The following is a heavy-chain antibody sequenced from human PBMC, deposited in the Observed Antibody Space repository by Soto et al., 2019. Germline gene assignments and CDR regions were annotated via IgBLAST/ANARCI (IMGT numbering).Heavy chain of an antibody. CDR1: GGSISSGGYY. V-gene: IGHV4-31*03. D-gene: IGHD3-10*01. J-gene: IGHJ4*02. Sequence: SETLSLTCTVSGGSISSGGYYWSWIRQHPGKGLEWIGYIYYSGSTYYNPSLKSRVTISVDTSKNQFSLKLSSVTAADTAVYYCARDTVNMARGLNYFDYWGQGTLVTVSS. CDR3: ARDTVNMARGLNYFDY. CDR2: IYYSGST.